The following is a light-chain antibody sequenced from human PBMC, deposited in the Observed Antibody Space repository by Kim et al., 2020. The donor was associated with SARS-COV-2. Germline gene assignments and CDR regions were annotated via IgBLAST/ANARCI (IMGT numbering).Light chain of an antibody. J-gene: IGLJ3*02. CDR2: QDT. V-gene: IGLV3-1*01. Sequence: VAVSPGQTASITCSGDKLGDKYASWYQQKPGQSPVLVIYQDTKRPSGIPERFSGSNSGNTATLTISGTQAMDEADYYCQAWDSSWVFGGGTKLTVL. CDR3: QAWDSSWV. CDR1: KLGDKY.